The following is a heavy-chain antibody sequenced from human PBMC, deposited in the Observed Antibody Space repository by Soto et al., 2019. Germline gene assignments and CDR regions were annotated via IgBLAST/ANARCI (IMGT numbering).Heavy chain of an antibody. CDR1: GYTFTRYA. J-gene: IGHJ5*02. CDR2: INTGNGNT. D-gene: IGHD4-17*01. CDR3: ARNVDYFDP. Sequence: QVQLVQSGAEVKKPGVSVKVSCKASGYTFTRYAMHWVRQAPGQGLEWMGWINTGNGNTHYSQKFQGRVTFTRDASATTAYMELSSLTSEDTAVYYCARNVDYFDPWGQGTLVTVSS. V-gene: IGHV1-3*04.